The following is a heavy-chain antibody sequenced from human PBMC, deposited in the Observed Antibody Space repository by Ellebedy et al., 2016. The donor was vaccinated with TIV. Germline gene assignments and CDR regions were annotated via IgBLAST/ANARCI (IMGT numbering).Heavy chain of an antibody. CDR3: ARKVPAPTTVPPNWYFDL. CDR2: ISSDGSST. D-gene: IGHD4-17*01. J-gene: IGHJ2*01. Sequence: PGGSLRLSCAASGFTFSQYWMHWVRQGPGKGLVWVSRISSDGSSTWYADSVKGRFTFSRDNGQTTLYLQMTSLRAEDTAVYYCARKVPAPTTVPPNWYFDLWGRGTLVIVSS. V-gene: IGHV3-74*01. CDR1: GFTFSQYW.